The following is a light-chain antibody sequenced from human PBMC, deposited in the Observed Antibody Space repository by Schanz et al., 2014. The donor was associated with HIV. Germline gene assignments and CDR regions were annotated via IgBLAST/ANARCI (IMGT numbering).Light chain of an antibody. CDR2: AAS. CDR3: QQSYSTPHT. V-gene: IGKV1-8*01. J-gene: IGKJ2*01. CDR1: QPISNY. Sequence: AIRISQSPSSLSASTGDRVTITCRASQPISNYLAWYRQKPGTAPKLLIYAASTLQSGVPSRFSGSGSGTNFTLTISSLQPEDFATYYCQQSYSTPHTFGQGTKLEIK.